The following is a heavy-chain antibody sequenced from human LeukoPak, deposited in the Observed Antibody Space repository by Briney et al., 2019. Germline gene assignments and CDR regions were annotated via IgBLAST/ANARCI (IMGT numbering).Heavy chain of an antibody. Sequence: ASVKVSCNASGYTFTGYYMHWVRQAPGQGLEWMGWVNPNSGGTNYAQKFQGRVTMTRDTSISTAYMELSRLRSDDTAVYYCARDPVYSSGWYLDYWGQGTLVTVSS. J-gene: IGHJ4*02. CDR3: ARDPVYSSGWYLDY. V-gene: IGHV1-2*02. D-gene: IGHD6-19*01. CDR1: GYTFTGYY. CDR2: VNPNSGGT.